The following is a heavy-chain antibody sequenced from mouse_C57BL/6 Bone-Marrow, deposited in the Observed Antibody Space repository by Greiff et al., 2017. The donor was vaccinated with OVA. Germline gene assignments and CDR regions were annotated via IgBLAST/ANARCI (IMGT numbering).Heavy chain of an antibody. CDR3: ARSHYYGSSPDY. CDR1: GYTFTSYW. V-gene: IGHV1-64*01. Sequence: QVQLQQPGAELVKPGASVKLSCKASGYTFTSYWMHWVKQRPGQGLEWIGMIPPNSGSTNYNEKFKSKATLTVDKSSSTAYMQLSSLTSEDSAVYYCARSHYYGSSPDYWGQGTTLTVSS. CDR2: IPPNSGST. D-gene: IGHD1-1*01. J-gene: IGHJ2*01.